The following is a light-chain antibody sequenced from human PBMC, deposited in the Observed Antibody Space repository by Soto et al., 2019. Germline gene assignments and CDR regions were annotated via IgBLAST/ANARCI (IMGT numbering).Light chain of an antibody. CDR1: QSISSW. CDR2: KAS. Sequence: DIQMTQSPSTLSASVGDRVTITCRASQSISSWLARYQQKPGKAPKLLIYKASSLESGVPSRFSGSGSGTEFTLTISSLQPDDFATYYCQQYNSYPIFTFGPGTKVDIK. J-gene: IGKJ3*01. V-gene: IGKV1-5*03. CDR3: QQYNSYPIFT.